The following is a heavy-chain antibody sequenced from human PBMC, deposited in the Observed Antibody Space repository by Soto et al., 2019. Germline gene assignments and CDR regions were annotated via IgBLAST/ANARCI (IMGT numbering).Heavy chain of an antibody. J-gene: IGHJ3*02. CDR1: GFTFSSYS. CDR2: ISSSSSII. V-gene: IGHV3-48*01. D-gene: IGHD3-22*01. CDR3: AREGDTMIVVVKEGDAFDI. Sequence: PGGSLRLSCAASGFTFSSYSMNWVRQAPGKGLEWVSYISSSSSIIYYAVSVKGRFTISRDNAKNSLYLQMNSLRAEDTAVYYCAREGDTMIVVVKEGDAFDIWGQGTMVTVSS.